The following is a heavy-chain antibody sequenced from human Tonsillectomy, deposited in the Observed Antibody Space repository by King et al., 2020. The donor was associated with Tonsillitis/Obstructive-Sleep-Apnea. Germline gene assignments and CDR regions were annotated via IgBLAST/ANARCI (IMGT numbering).Heavy chain of an antibody. Sequence: QRVQSGGGVVQPGRSLRLSCAASGFTFSSYGMHWVRQAPGKGLEWVAVIWYDGSNKYYADSVKGRFTISRDNSKNTLYLQMNSLRAEDTAVYYGARDPNGGNYLYFDYWGQGTLVTVSS. CDR1: GFTFSSYG. J-gene: IGHJ4*02. D-gene: IGHD4-23*01. CDR3: ARDPNGGNYLYFDY. CDR2: IWYDGSNK. V-gene: IGHV3-33*01.